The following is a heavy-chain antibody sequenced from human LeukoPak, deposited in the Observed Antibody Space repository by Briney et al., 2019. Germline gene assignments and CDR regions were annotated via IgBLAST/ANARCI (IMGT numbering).Heavy chain of an antibody. J-gene: IGHJ4*02. Sequence: KSGGSLRLSCAASGFTFSNYWMHWVRQAPGKGLEWVSIISSGSSAIFSADALKGRFTISRDDAKNLLYLDMNSLRAEDTAVYYCARDLSVGSKPDLGFDYWGQGTLVTVSS. CDR3: ARDLSVGSKPDLGFDY. CDR2: ISSGSSAI. D-gene: IGHD1-26*01. CDR1: GFTFSNYW. V-gene: IGHV3-21*01.